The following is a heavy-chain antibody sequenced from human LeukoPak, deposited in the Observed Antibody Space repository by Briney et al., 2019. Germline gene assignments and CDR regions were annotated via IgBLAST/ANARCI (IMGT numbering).Heavy chain of an antibody. J-gene: IGHJ4*02. CDR3: ARATSYDYFDY. V-gene: IGHV3-21*06. CDR1: GFTFNQFN. CDR2: ISPSSSYI. D-gene: IGHD5-12*01. Sequence: GGSLRLSCTASGFTFNQFNMNWVRQAPGKGLEWVSSISPSSSYIEYTDSVKGRFTISRDNAKNSLYLQISSLRADDTAVYFCARATSYDYFDYWGQGILVTVSS.